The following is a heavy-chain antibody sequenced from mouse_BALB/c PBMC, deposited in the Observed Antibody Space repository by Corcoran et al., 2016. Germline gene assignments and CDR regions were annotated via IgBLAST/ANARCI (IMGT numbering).Heavy chain of an antibody. CDR3: ARIGWEDLDY. Sequence: QVQLQQSGPQLVRPGASVKISCKASGYSFTSYWMHWVKQRPGQGLEWIGMIDPSDSETRLNQKFKDKATLTVDKSSSTAYMQLSSPTSEDSAVYYCARIGWEDLDYWGQGTTLTVSS. D-gene: IGHD1-1*02. J-gene: IGHJ2*01. CDR1: GYSFTSYW. V-gene: IGHV1S126*01. CDR2: IDPSDSET.